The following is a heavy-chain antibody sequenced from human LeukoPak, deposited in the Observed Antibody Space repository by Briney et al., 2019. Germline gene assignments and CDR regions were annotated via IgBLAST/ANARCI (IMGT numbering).Heavy chain of an antibody. CDR1: GYTFTSYG. V-gene: IGHV1-18*01. CDR2: ISAYNGNT. D-gene: IGHD2-2*01. Sequence: ASVKVSCKASGYTFTSYGISWVRQAPGQGLEGMGWISAYNGNTNYAQKLQGRVTMTTDTSTSTAYMKLRSLRSDDTAVYYCARVRVVPAAIYFYYYYYMDVWGKGTTVTVSS. CDR3: ARVRVVPAAIYFYYYYYMDV. J-gene: IGHJ6*03.